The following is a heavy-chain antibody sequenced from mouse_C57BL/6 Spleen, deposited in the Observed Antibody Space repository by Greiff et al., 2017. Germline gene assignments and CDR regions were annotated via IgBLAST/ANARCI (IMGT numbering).Heavy chain of an antibody. D-gene: IGHD2-5*01. Sequence: QVQLQQPGAELVKPGASVKMSCKASGYTFTSYWITWVKQRPGQGLEWIGDIYPGSGSTNYNEKFKSKAKLTVDTASSTAYMQLSSLTSEDSAVYYCARSYYSNYEYFDVWGTGTTVTVSS. CDR3: ARSYYSNYEYFDV. CDR2: IYPGSGST. J-gene: IGHJ1*03. V-gene: IGHV1-55*01. CDR1: GYTFTSYW.